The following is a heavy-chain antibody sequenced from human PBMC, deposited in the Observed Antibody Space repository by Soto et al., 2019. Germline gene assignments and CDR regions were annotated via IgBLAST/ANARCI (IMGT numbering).Heavy chain of an antibody. CDR1: GFTFSNAW. CDR2: IKSKTGGGTT. V-gene: IGHV3-15*07. D-gene: IGHD1-26*01. CDR3: TTEEVEGATISFDY. Sequence: GGSLRLSCAASGFTFSNAWMNWVRQAPGKGLEWVGRIKSKTGGGTTDYAAPVKGRFTISRDDSKNTLYLQMNSLKTEDTAVYYCTTEEVEGATISFDYWGQGTLVTVSS. J-gene: IGHJ4*02.